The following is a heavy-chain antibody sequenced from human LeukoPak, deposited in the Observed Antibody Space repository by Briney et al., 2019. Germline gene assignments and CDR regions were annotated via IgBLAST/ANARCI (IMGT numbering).Heavy chain of an antibody. CDR2: ISSSGSTI. D-gene: IGHD3-3*01. Sequence: GGSLRLSCAASGFTFSDYYMSWIRQAPGKGLEWVSYISSSGSTIYYADSVKGRFTISRDNAKNSLYLQMNSLRAEDTAVYYCARVSLNQLRFLEWLPLDYWGQGTLVTVSS. J-gene: IGHJ4*02. V-gene: IGHV3-11*01. CDR1: GFTFSDYY. CDR3: ARVSLNQLRFLEWLPLDY.